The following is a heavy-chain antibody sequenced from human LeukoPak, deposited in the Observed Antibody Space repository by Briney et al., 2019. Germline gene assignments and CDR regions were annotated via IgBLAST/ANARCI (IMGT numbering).Heavy chain of an antibody. J-gene: IGHJ4*02. CDR2: IRYDGSNK. CDR3: AKGSALAITMVRGDPGFRY. CDR1: GITFSSYA. V-gene: IGHV3-30*02. D-gene: IGHD3-10*01. Sequence: PGGSLRLSCAASGITFSSYAMHWVRQAPGKGLEWVAFIRYDGSNKHYADSVKGRFTISRDNSKNTLYLQMNSLRAEDTAVYYCAKGSALAITMVRGDPGFRYWGQGTLVTVSS.